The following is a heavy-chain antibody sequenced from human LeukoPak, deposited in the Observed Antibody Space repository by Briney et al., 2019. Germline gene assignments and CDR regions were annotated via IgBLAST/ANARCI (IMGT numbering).Heavy chain of an antibody. D-gene: IGHD3-22*01. CDR2: ISSSSSTI. CDR1: GFTFSSYS. CDR3: ARGGGYDSSGSSPY. Sequence: GGSLRLSCAASGFTFSSYSMNWVRQAPGKGLEWVSYISSSSSTIYYADSVKGRFTISRDNAKNSLYLQMNSLRAEDTAVYYCARGGGYDSSGSSPYWGQGTLVTVSS. V-gene: IGHV3-48*04. J-gene: IGHJ4*02.